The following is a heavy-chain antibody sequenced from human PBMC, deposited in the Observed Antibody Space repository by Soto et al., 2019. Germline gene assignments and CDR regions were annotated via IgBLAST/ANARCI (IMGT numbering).Heavy chain of an antibody. V-gene: IGHV2-5*02. CDR2: IYWDDDR. Sequence: QITLKESGPTLVKPTQTLTLTCTFSGFSLTTTGVGVGWIRQPPGKALEWLALIYWDDDRRQSPSLKSRLTITRDTSKNPVVLTLTNMDPVDTATYYCVHSFYDLSGPFLFDYWGQGTLVIVSS. J-gene: IGHJ4*02. D-gene: IGHD3-22*01. CDR3: VHSFYDLSGPFLFDY. CDR1: GFSLTTTGVG.